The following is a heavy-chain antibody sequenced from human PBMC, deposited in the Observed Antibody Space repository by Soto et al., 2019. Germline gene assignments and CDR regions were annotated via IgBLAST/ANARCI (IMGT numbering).Heavy chain of an antibody. CDR3: ARHQSNGNPDY. D-gene: IGHD2-8*01. V-gene: IGHV3-23*01. CDR1: GFTFSSYA. CDR2: ISASGGGT. J-gene: IGHJ4*02. Sequence: GGSLRLSCAASGFTFSSYAMSWVRQAPGKGLEWVSLISASGGGTYYTDSVKGRFTISRDNAKNTLYLQMNSLSAEDTAVFYCARHQSNGNPDYWGQGTLVTVSS.